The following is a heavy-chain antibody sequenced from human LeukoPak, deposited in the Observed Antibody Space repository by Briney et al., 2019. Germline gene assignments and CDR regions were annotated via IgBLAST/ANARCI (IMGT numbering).Heavy chain of an antibody. CDR3: AKARRELLLGY. CDR1: GFTFSSYA. V-gene: IGHV3-23*01. Sequence: GGSLRLSCAASGFTFSSYAMSWVRQAPGKGLEWVSAISGSGGSTYYADSVKGRFTIPRDNSKNTLSLQMNSLRAEDTAVYYCAKARRELLLGYWGQGTLVTVSS. CDR2: ISGSGGST. J-gene: IGHJ4*02. D-gene: IGHD1-26*01.